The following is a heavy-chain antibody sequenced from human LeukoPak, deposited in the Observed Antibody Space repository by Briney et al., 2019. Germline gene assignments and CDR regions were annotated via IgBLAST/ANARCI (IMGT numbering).Heavy chain of an antibody. CDR1: GGSISSYY. CDR3: ASLPLGSYSLFDY. CDR2: IYYSGST. J-gene: IGHJ4*02. V-gene: IGHV4-59*01. D-gene: IGHD2-15*01. Sequence: PSETLSLTCTASGGSISSYYWSWIRQPPGKGLEWIGYIYYSGSTNYNPSLKSRVTISVDTSKNQFSLKLSSVTAADTAVYYCASLPLGSYSLFDYWGQGTLVTVSS.